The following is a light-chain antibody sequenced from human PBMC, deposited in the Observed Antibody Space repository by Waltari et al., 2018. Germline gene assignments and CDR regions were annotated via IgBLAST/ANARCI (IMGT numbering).Light chain of an antibody. V-gene: IGKV4-1*01. CDR1: QNLLYPPKNKNS. CDR3: QQYYSIPWT. CDR2: WAS. Sequence: DIVMTQSPDSLAVSLGERATLNCNASQNLLYPPKNKNSLAWYQQKPGQPPKLLIYWASTRQSGVPDRFGGSGSGTDFTLTISSLQAEDVALYYCQQYYSIPWTFGQGTKVEIK. J-gene: IGKJ1*01.